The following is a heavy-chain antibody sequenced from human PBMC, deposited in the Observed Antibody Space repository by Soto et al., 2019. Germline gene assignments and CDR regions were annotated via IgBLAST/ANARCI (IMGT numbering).Heavy chain of an antibody. CDR1: GGSFSGYY. J-gene: IGHJ4*02. V-gene: IGHV4-34*01. CDR2: INHSGST. CDR3: ARGLITHTLIAAAGPKGTYFDY. Sequence: QVQLQQWGAGLLKPSETLSLTCAVYGGSFSGYYWSWIRQPPGKGLEWIGEINHSGSTNYNPSLKSRVTISVDTSKNLFSLKLSSVTAADTAVYYCARGLITHTLIAAAGPKGTYFDYWGQGTLVTVSS. D-gene: IGHD6-13*01.